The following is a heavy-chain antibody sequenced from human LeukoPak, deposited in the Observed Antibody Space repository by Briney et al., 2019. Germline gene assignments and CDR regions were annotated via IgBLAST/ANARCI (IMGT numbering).Heavy chain of an antibody. Sequence: SETLSLTCTVSGGSISSYYWSWIRQPPGKELEWIGYIYTSGSTNYNPSLKSRVTISVDTSKNQFSLKLSSVTAADTAVYCCARQDAIAAPPGYWGQGTLVTVSS. CDR3: ARQDAIAAPPGY. J-gene: IGHJ4*02. CDR1: GGSISSYY. D-gene: IGHD6-6*01. CDR2: IYTSGST. V-gene: IGHV4-4*09.